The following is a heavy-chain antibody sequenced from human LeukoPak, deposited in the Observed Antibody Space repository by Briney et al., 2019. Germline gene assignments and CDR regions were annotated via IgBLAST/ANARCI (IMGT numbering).Heavy chain of an antibody. CDR1: GSSVSSSKYL. D-gene: IGHD2-2*01. CDR2: ISYSGNA. CDR3: AGLGVMVLVYQFES. J-gene: IGHJ4*02. Sequence: SETLSLTCAVSGSSVSSSKYLWGWIRQPPGKELEWIGSISYSGNADYNPSLRSRVTLSVDTSKDQFSLKLTSVTAADSAVYYCAGLGVMVLVYQFESWGQGTPDTVSS. V-gene: IGHV4-39*07.